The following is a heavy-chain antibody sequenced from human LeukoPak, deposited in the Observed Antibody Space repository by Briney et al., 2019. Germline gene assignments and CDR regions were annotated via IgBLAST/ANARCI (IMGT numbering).Heavy chain of an antibody. V-gene: IGHV3-23*01. J-gene: IGHJ4*02. D-gene: IGHD3-22*01. CDR1: GFTFSSYW. CDR2: ISGSGGST. CDR3: AQASPHYYDSSGYLGSPY. Sequence: GGSLRLSCAASGFTFSSYWMHWVRQAPGKGLEWVSAISGSGGSTYYADSVKGRFTISRDNSKNTLYLQMNSLRAEDTAVYYCAQASPHYYDSSGYLGSPYWGQGTLVTVSS.